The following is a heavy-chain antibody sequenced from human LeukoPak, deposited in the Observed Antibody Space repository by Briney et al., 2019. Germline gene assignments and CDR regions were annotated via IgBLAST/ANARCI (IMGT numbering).Heavy chain of an antibody. Sequence: SETLSLTCTVSGGSISSSSYYWGWIRQPLGKGLEWIGSIYYSGSTYYNPSLKSRVTISVDTSKNQFSLKLSSVTAADTAVYYCATSIAAAGTRNNYYYYGMDVWGQGTTVTVSS. CDR2: IYYSGST. V-gene: IGHV4-39*01. J-gene: IGHJ6*02. CDR1: GGSISSSSYY. CDR3: ATSIAAAGTRNNYYYYGMDV. D-gene: IGHD6-13*01.